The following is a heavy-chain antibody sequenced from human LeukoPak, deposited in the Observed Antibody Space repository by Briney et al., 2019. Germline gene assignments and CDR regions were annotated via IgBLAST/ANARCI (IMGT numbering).Heavy chain of an antibody. CDR2: IYYSGST. J-gene: IGHJ4*02. CDR1: GGSISSYY. D-gene: IGHD3-22*01. CDR3: ARLDSNYYDSSGYVDY. Sequence: SETLSLTCTVSGGSISSYYWSWIRQPPGKGLEWIGYIYYSGSTNYNPSLKSRVTISVDTSKNQFSLKLSSVTAADTAVYYCARLDSNYYDSSGYVDYWGQGTLVTVSS. V-gene: IGHV4-59*08.